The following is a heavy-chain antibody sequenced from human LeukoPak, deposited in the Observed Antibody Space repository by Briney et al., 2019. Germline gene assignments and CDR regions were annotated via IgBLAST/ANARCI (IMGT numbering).Heavy chain of an antibody. V-gene: IGHV4-39*01. CDR3: ATYSSGWYDTHGGEY. CDR1: GGSISSSSYY. D-gene: IGHD6-19*01. Sequence: KASETLSLTCTVSGGSISSSSYYWGWIRQPPGKGLEWIGSIYYSGSTYYNPSLKSRVTISVDTSKNQFSLKLSSVTAADTAVYYCATYSSGWYDTHGGEYWGQGTLVTVSS. CDR2: IYYSGST. J-gene: IGHJ4*02.